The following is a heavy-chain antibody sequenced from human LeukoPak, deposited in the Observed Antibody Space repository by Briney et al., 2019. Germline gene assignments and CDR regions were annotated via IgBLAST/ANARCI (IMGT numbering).Heavy chain of an antibody. CDR3: ARELDY. CDR1: GFTFSSYS. CDR2: ISYDGSNK. V-gene: IGHV3-30*03. J-gene: IGHJ4*02. Sequence: GGSLRLSCAASGFTFSSYSMHWVRQAPGKGLEWVAVISYDGSNKYYADSVKGRFTISRDNSKNTLYLQMNSLRAEDTAVYYCARELDYWGQGTLVTVSS.